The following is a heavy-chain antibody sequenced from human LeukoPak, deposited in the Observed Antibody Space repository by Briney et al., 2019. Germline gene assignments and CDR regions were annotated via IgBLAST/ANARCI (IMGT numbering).Heavy chain of an antibody. Sequence: PSETLSLTCTVSGGSISSSSYYWGWIRQPPGKGLEWIGSIYYSGSTYYNPSLKSRVTISVDTSKNQFPLKLSSVTAADTAVCYCARRDINLDAFDIWGQGTMVTVSS. CDR2: IYYSGST. D-gene: IGHD1-14*01. CDR3: ARRDINLDAFDI. CDR1: GGSISSSSYY. J-gene: IGHJ3*02. V-gene: IGHV4-39*01.